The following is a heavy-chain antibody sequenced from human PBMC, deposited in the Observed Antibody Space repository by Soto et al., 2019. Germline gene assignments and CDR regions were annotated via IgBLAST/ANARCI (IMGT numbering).Heavy chain of an antibody. D-gene: IGHD2-2*01. CDR2: IYYTGSA. CDR3: ARGAADCISSSCRLSFDP. J-gene: IGHJ5*02. V-gene: IGHV4-59*01. Sequence: SETLSLTCTVSGGSISSYYWSWIRQPPGKGLEWIGFIYYTGSANYNPSLKSRVTISIDTSKNQFSLKLGSVTAADTAVYYCARGAADCISSSCRLSFDPWGQGTLVTVSS. CDR1: GGSISSYY.